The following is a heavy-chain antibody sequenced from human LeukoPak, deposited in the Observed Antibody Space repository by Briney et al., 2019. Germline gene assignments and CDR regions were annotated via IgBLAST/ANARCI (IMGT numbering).Heavy chain of an antibody. Sequence: GGSLRLSCAASGFTFSSYSMNWVRQAPGKGLEWVSYISSSSSTIYYADSVKGRFTISRDNAKNSLYLQMNSLRAEDTAVYYCARGLIWSGSGDAFDIWGQGTMVTVSS. D-gene: IGHD3-3*01. CDR1: GFTFSSYS. CDR3: ARGLIWSGSGDAFDI. V-gene: IGHV3-48*04. CDR2: ISSSSSTI. J-gene: IGHJ3*02.